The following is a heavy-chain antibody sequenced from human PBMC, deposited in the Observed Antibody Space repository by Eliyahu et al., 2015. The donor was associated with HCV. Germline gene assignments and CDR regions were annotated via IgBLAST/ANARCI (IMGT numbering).Heavy chain of an antibody. Sequence: QVQLQQWGAGLLKPSETLSLTCAVYGGSFSGYYWSWIRQPPGKGLEWIGEINHSGSTNYNPSLKSRVTISVDTSKNQFSLKLSSVTAADTAVYYCARGLGRIYYYYYGMDVWGQGTTVTVSS. D-gene: IGHD1-26*01. V-gene: IGHV4-34*01. J-gene: IGHJ6*02. CDR3: ARGLGRIYYYYYGMDV. CDR2: INHSGST. CDR1: GGSFSGYY.